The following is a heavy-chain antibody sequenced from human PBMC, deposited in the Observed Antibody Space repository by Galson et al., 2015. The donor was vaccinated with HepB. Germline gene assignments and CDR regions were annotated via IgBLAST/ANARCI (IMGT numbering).Heavy chain of an antibody. Sequence: SLRLSCAASGFTFSNYVMHWVRQAPGKGLEWVAVISYDGSNKYYGDSVKGRFTISRDNSKNTLYLQMNSLRADDTAVYYCARAAFRGRFGELLGYWGQGTLVTVSS. CDR3: ARAAFRGRFGELLGY. J-gene: IGHJ4*02. D-gene: IGHD3-10*01. CDR1: GFTFSNYV. CDR2: ISYDGSNK. V-gene: IGHV3-30*03.